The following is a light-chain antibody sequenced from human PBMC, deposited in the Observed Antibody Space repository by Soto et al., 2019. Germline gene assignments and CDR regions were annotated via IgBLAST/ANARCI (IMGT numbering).Light chain of an antibody. V-gene: IGLV2-23*01. CDR1: SSDVGSYNL. CDR2: EDN. CDR3: CSYARTSTYV. J-gene: IGLJ1*01. Sequence: QSVLNKAASGTGAAGEGISISRTGTSSDVGSYNLVSWYQQHPGKAPKLMIYEDNKRPSGVSNRFSVSKSGYTASLTISGLQAEDEADYYCCSYARTSTYVFGSGTKVTVL.